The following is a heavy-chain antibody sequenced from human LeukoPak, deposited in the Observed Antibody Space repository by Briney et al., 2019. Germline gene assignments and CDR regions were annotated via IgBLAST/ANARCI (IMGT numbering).Heavy chain of an antibody. J-gene: IGHJ4*02. CDR1: GFTFSSYE. D-gene: IGHD3-10*01. CDR3: ASQGLVRAFDY. Sequence: GGSLRLSCAVSGFTFSSYEMNWVRQAPGKGLEWVSYISSGGSTIYYADSVKGRFTISRDNAKNSLYLQMSSLRAEDTAVYYCASQGLVRAFDYWGQGTLVTVSS. V-gene: IGHV3-48*03. CDR2: ISSGGSTI.